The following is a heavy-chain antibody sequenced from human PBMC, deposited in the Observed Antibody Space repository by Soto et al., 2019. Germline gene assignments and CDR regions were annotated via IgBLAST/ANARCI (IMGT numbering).Heavy chain of an antibody. CDR3: ARTSGYYFFDY. CDR1: GYTFTTYA. Sequence: QVHLVQSGAEVKKPGASVQVSCKASGYTFTTYAMHWVRQAPGQRLEWMGWINAGNGNTKYSQKFQGRVTITRDTSASTAYTELSSLRSEDTAVYYCARTSGYYFFDYWGQGTLVTVSS. V-gene: IGHV1-3*01. D-gene: IGHD3-3*01. J-gene: IGHJ4*02. CDR2: INAGNGNT.